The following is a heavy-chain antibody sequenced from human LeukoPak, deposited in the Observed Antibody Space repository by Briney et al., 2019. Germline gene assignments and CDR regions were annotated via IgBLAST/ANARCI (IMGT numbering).Heavy chain of an antibody. J-gene: IGHJ6*04. CDR2: TNNRSKWYN. CDR3: ARGGRAELLWFGELFGPFGMDV. V-gene: IGHV6-1*01. D-gene: IGHD3-10*01. Sequence: SQTLSLTCAISGDSVSSNSLAWNWIRQSPSRGLEWLGRTNNRSKWYNDYAVSVKSRITINPDTSKNQFSLQLNSVTPEDTAVYYCARGGRAELLWFGELFGPFGMDVWGKGTTVTVSS. CDR1: GDSVSSNSLA.